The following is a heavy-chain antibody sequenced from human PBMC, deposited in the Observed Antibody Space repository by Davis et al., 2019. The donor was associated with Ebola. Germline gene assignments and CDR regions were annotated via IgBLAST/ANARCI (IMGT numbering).Heavy chain of an antibody. J-gene: IGHJ5*02. CDR1: GGSISSYY. D-gene: IGHD3-3*01. Sequence: MPGGSLRLSCTVSGGSISSYYWSWIRQPPGKGLEWIGYIYYSGSTNYNPSLKSRVTISVDTSKNQFSLKLSSVTAADTAVYYCARQDYDFWSGSHNWFDPWGQGTLVTVSS. CDR2: IYYSGST. CDR3: ARQDYDFWSGSHNWFDP. V-gene: IGHV4-59*08.